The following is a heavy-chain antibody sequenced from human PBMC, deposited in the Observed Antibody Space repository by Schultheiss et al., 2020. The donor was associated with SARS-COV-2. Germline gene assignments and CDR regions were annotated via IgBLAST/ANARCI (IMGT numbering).Heavy chain of an antibody. V-gene: IGHV4-59*01. CDR2: IYYSGST. CDR3: TKRDDSYDWYFEY. D-gene: IGHD2-21*01. CDR1: GGSISSYY. Sequence: SQTLSLTCTVSGGSISSYYWSWIRQPPGKGLEWIGYIYYSGSTNYNPSLKSRVTISVDTSKNQFSLKLSSVTAADTAVYHCTKRDDSYDWYFEYWGQGTLVTVSS. J-gene: IGHJ4*02.